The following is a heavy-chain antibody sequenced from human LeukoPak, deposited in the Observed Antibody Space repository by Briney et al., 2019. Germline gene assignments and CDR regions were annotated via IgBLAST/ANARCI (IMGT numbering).Heavy chain of an antibody. CDR2: IYYSGST. Sequence: KPSETLSLTCTVSGGSISSSSYYWGWIRRPPGKGLEWIVSIYYSGSTYYNPSLKSRVTISVDTSKNQFSLKLSSVTAADTAVYYCARSTYCSGGSCSHNWFDPWGQGTLVTVSS. CDR3: ARSTYCSGGSCSHNWFDP. D-gene: IGHD2-15*01. V-gene: IGHV4-39*07. J-gene: IGHJ5*02. CDR1: GGSISSSSYY.